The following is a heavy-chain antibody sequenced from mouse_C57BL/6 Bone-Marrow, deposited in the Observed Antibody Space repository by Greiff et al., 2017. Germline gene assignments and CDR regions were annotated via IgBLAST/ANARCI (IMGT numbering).Heavy chain of an antibody. V-gene: IGHV1-64*01. CDR3: ARWGLIRLYAMDY. D-gene: IGHD2-3*01. CDR1: GYTFTSYW. CDR2: IHPNGGST. Sequence: QVQLQQPGAELVKPGASVKLSCKASGYTFTSYWMHWVKQRPGQGLEWIGMIHPNGGSTNYNEKFKNKATLTVDKSSSTAYMQLSSLTSEDSAGYYCARWGLIRLYAMDYWGQGTSVTVAS. J-gene: IGHJ4*01.